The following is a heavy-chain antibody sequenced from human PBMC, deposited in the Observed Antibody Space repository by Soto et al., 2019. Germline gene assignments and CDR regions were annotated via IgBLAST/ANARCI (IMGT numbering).Heavy chain of an antibody. CDR2: ICGSSNTA. J-gene: IGHJ4*02. CDR1: GLPFRANV. CDR3: AKARFDSRGTFFRVGFYDV. V-gene: IGHV3-23*01. Sequence: GSLRLSCAASGLPFRANVMTWVRRAPGRGLEWISVICGSSNTAYYAESMKGPFTISRDNSRNTLYLKMNNLTGEDTAVYSCAKARFDSRGTFFRVGFYDVWGRGTLVTVSS. D-gene: IGHD3-22*01.